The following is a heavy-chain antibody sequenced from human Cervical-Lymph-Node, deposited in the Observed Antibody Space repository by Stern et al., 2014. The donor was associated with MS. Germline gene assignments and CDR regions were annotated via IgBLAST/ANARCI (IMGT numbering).Heavy chain of an antibody. CDR3: ARRGSGWNFDY. Sequence: EVQLVESGAEVKKPGESLKISCKGSGYNFTNFWIGWVRQMHGKGLEWMGLIYPDDSDTRYSLSFQGEVTISADKSTSTAYLQWSSLKASDTAIYYCARRGSGWNFDYWAQGTLVTVSS. CDR2: IYPDDSDT. V-gene: IGHV5-51*01. J-gene: IGHJ4*02. CDR1: GYNFTNFW. D-gene: IGHD6-19*01.